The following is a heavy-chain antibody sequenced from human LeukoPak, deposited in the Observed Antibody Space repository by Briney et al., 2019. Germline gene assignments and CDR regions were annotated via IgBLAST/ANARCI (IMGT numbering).Heavy chain of an antibody. J-gene: IGHJ3*02. CDR2: ISSSSSYI. CDR1: GFTFSSYS. D-gene: IGHD4-17*01. V-gene: IGHV3-21*01. Sequence: GGSLGLSCAASGFTFSSYSMNWVRQAPGKGLEWVSSISSSSSYIYYADSVKGRFTISRDNAKNSLYLQMNSLRAEDTAVYYCARDRAYGDYAGAFDIWGQGTMVTVSS. CDR3: ARDRAYGDYAGAFDI.